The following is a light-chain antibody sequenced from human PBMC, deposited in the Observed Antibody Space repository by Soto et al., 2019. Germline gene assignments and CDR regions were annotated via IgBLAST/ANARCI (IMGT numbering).Light chain of an antibody. J-gene: IGLJ2*01. Sequence: QSALTQPASVSGSPGQSITISCTGTSSDVGGYNYVSWYQQEPGKAPKLMIYDVSYRPSGVSNRLSGSKSGNTASLTISGLQAEDEADYYCSSYTNSGTLVFGGGTKVTVL. CDR3: SSYTNSGTLV. V-gene: IGLV2-14*01. CDR1: SSDVGGYNY. CDR2: DVS.